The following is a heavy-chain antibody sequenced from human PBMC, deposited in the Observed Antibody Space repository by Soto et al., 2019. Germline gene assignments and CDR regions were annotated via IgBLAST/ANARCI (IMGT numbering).Heavy chain of an antibody. CDR3: ATFTFGRPFDT. CDR1: GFPFNTYA. J-gene: IGHJ3*02. CDR2: ISGSGFST. Sequence: GGSLRLSCAASGFPFNTYAMSWVRQAPGQGLEWVSAISGSGFSTYYADSVKGRFSISSDSSKNTLFLQMNSLRADDTAVYFCATFTFGRPFDTWGQGTMVTVSS. V-gene: IGHV3-23*01. D-gene: IGHD3-16*01.